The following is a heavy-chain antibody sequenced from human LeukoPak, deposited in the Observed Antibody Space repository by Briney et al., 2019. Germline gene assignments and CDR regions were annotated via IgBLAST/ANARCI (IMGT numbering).Heavy chain of an antibody. CDR3: AKGSRGYTNYYFNY. CDR2: ISGSGAST. Sequence: GGSLRLSCASSGFSFSGYAMIWVRQAPGKGLELVSTISGSGASTFYADSVRGRFITSKDIPSNIVYLQMNSLRAEDTAVYYCAKGSRGYTNYYFNYWGQGTLVTVSS. CDR1: GFSFSGYA. J-gene: IGHJ4*02. V-gene: IGHV3-23*01. D-gene: IGHD2-2*02.